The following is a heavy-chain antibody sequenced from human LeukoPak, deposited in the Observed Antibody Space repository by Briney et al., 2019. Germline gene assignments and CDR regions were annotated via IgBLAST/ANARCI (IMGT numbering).Heavy chain of an antibody. V-gene: IGHV3-30-3*01. D-gene: IGHD4-17*01. CDR1: GFTFSSYA. CDR3: ARDLWYGDPFDY. Sequence: GGSLRLSCVASGFTFSSYAMHWVRQAPGKGLEWVAVISYDGSNKYYADSVKGRFTISRDNSKNTLYLQMNSLRAEDTAVYYCARDLWYGDPFDYWGQETLVTVSS. CDR2: ISYDGSNK. J-gene: IGHJ4*02.